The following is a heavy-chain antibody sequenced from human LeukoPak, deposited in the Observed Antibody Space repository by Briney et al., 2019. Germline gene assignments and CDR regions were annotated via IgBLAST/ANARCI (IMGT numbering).Heavy chain of an antibody. CDR2: IKQDGSEK. V-gene: IGHV3-7*01. Sequence: GGSLRLSCAASGFTFSSYWMSWVRQAPGKGLEWVAIIKQDGSEKYYVDSVKGRFTISRDNAKNSLYLQMNSLRAEDTAVYYCARADYDYVWGSYRQYYFDYWGQGALVTVSS. CDR1: GFTFSSYW. CDR3: ARADYDYVWGSYRQYYFDY. D-gene: IGHD3-16*02. J-gene: IGHJ4*02.